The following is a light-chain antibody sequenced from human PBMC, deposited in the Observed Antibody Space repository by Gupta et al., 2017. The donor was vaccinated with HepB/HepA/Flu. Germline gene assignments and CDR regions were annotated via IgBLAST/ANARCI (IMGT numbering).Light chain of an antibody. V-gene: IGKV3-15*01. J-gene: IGKJ3*01. CDR1: QSVSSN. Sequence: DIVMTQSPATLSMSPGERATLSCRASQSVSSNLAGYQQKPGQAPRLLIYGASTRATGIPARFSGSGSGTEYTLTISSLQSEDFAIYYCQVYNHRPPGMFGPGTQVDIK. CDR2: GAS. CDR3: QVYNHRPPGM.